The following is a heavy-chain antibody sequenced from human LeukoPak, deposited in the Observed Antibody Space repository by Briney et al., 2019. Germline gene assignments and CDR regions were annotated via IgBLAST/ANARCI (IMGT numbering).Heavy chain of an antibody. CDR2: IKSDGSTK. D-gene: IGHD1-1*01. J-gene: IGHJ5*02. CDR1: GFTFSSHW. CDR3: AIIGSASTNWFDP. V-gene: IGHV3-7*03. Sequence: GGSLRLSCAASGFTFSSHWMSWVRQAPGKGLEWVANIKSDGSTKYYVDSVKGRFTISRDNAESSLYLQMNSLGAEDSAVYYCAIIGSASTNWFDPWGQGTLVTVSS.